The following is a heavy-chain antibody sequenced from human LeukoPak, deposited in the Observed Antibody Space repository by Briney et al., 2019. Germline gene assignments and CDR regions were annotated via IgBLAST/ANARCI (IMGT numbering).Heavy chain of an antibody. CDR2: IYTSGST. CDR3: ARGRGGSGSYPYYYYYGMDV. V-gene: IGHV4-4*07. D-gene: IGHD3-10*01. CDR1: GGSISSYY. J-gene: IGHJ6*02. Sequence: SETLSLTCTVSGGSISSYYWSWIRQPAGKGLEWIGRIYTSGSTNYNPSLKSRVTISVDTSKNQFSLKLSSVTAADTAVYYCARGRGGSGSYPYYYYYGMDVWGQGTTVTVSS.